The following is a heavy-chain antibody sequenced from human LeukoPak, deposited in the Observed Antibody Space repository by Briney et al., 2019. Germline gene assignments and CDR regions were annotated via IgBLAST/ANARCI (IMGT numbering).Heavy chain of an antibody. V-gene: IGHV1-69*01. CDR3: ARDYYDSSGYFDY. J-gene: IGHJ4*02. CDR1: GGTFSSYA. D-gene: IGHD3-22*01. CDR2: IIPIFGTA. Sequence: ASVKVSCKASGGTFSSYAISWVRQAPGQGLEWMGGIIPIFGTANCAQKFQGRVTITADESTGTAYMELSSLRSEDTAVYYCARDYYDSSGYFDYWGQGTLVTVSS.